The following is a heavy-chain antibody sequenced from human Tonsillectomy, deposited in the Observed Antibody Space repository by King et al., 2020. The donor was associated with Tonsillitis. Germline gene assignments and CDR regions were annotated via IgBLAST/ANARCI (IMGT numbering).Heavy chain of an antibody. J-gene: IGHJ4*02. CDR1: GFTFSGSA. CDR3: PTEGYGYGY. V-gene: IGHV3-73*02. CDR2: IRTKTYTYAT. Sequence: EVQLVESGGGLVQPGGSLKLSCVASGFTFSGSAMHWVRQASGKGLEWVGRIRTKTYTYATAYSASVKGRFTISRDDSKNTAYLQMNTLKTEDTAVYYCPTEGYGYGYWGQGTLVTVSS. D-gene: IGHD5-18*01.